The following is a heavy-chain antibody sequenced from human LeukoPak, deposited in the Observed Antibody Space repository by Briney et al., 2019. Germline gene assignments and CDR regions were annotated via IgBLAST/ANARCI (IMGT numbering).Heavy chain of an antibody. CDR3: ARGHYTSDWYYFDY. J-gene: IGHJ4*02. D-gene: IGHD6-19*01. Sequence: GGSLRLSCAASGFTFTTYEMNWVRQAPGKGLEWVSFISSSGSIIYYADSVQGRFTISRDNAKNSLYLRMNSLRAEDTAVYYCARGHYTSDWYYFDYWGQGTLVTVSS. V-gene: IGHV3-48*03. CDR1: GFTFTTYE. CDR2: ISSSGSII.